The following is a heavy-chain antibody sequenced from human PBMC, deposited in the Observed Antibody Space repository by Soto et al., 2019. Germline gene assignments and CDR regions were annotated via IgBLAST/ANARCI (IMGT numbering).Heavy chain of an antibody. D-gene: IGHD1-1*01. V-gene: IGHV3-21*01. CDR1: GFTFSTYS. Sequence: ESGGGLVKPGGSLRLSCAASGFTFSTYSMNWVRQAPGKGLEWVSSISGSGNYTHYADFLRGRFTISRDNAKTSLYLQMNSLRAEDTAVYYCAREGINIYNEYYFDSWGQGTVVTVSS. CDR2: ISGSGNYT. J-gene: IGHJ4*02. CDR3: AREGINIYNEYYFDS.